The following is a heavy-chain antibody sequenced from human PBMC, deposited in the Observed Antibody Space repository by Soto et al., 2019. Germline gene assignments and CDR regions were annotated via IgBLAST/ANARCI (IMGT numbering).Heavy chain of an antibody. J-gene: IGHJ6*02. V-gene: IGHV5-51*01. Sequence: GESLKISCKGSGYSFTSYWIGWVRQMPGKGLEWMGITYPGDSDTRYSPSFQGQVTISADKSISTAYLQWSSLKASDTAMYYCARGGYCSGGSCPYYYYGMDVWGQGTTVTVSS. CDR2: TYPGDSDT. CDR3: ARGGYCSGGSCPYYYYGMDV. CDR1: GYSFTSYW. D-gene: IGHD2-15*01.